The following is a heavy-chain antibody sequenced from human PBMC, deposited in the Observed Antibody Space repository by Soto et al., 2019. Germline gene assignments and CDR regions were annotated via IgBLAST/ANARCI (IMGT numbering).Heavy chain of an antibody. CDR2: IVPIFGTR. D-gene: IGHD5-12*01. Sequence: SVKVSCKVSGESFSSYAMSWVRQAPGQGLEWMGGIVPIFGTRNYAQKFDGRVTIIADESTNTAYMELSSLTSDDTAVYYCARDGDSGTYEYWGQGTLVTVSS. V-gene: IGHV1-69*13. CDR1: GESFSSYA. CDR3: ARDGDSGTYEY. J-gene: IGHJ4*02.